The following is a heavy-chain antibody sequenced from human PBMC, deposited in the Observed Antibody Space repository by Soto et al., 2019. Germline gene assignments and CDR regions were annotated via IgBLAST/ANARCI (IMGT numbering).Heavy chain of an antibody. CDR1: GFTFTTYA. J-gene: IGHJ4*02. D-gene: IGHD2-2*01. V-gene: IGHV3-23*01. CDR2: ISGSGGST. CDR3: AKTGFGRYCSSTSCVHFDY. Sequence: EVQVLESGGGLVQPGGSLRLSCVASGFTFTTYAMTWVRQAPGKELEWVSIISGSGGSTHYADSVKGRFIISRDNSKNTLYLPMNGLRAEDTAVYYCAKTGFGRYCSSTSCVHFDYWGQGTLVTVPS.